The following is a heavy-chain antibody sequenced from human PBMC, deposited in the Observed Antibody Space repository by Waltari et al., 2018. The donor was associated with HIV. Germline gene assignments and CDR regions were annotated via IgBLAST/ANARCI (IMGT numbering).Heavy chain of an antibody. V-gene: IGHV3-66*02. CDR3: ARGVTAMAPFDY. CDR1: GFPVRSTY. Sequence: EVQLVESGGGLVQPGGSLRLSCAVSGFPVRSTYMRWVRQAPGKGLEWVSVIYSGGSTYYADSVKGRFTISRDNSKNTLYLQMNSLRAEDTAVYYCARGVTAMAPFDYWGQGTLVTVSS. J-gene: IGHJ4*02. CDR2: IYSGGST. D-gene: IGHD5-18*01.